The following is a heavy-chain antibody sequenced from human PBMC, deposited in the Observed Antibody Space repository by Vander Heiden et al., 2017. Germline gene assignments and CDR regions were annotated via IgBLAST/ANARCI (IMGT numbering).Heavy chain of an antibody. CDR3: TTMYYYDSSGYDY. CDR2: IKSKTDGGTT. V-gene: IGHV3-15*07. J-gene: IGHJ4*02. Sequence: DVQLVESGGGLVKPGGSLRLPCAASGFTFSNAWMNWVRQAPGKGLEWVGRIKSKTDGGTTDYAAPVKGRFTISRDDSKNTLYLQMNSLKTEDTAVYYCTTMYYYDSSGYDYWGQGTLVTVSS. CDR1: GFTFSNAW. D-gene: IGHD3-22*01.